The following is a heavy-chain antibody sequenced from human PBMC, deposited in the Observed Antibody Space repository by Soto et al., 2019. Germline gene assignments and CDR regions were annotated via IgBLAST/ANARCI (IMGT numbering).Heavy chain of an antibody. J-gene: IGHJ4*02. CDR1: GSAYGSSA. CDR3: ARQGSGSYYFDY. CDR2: ISGNGGST. D-gene: IGHD2-15*01. V-gene: IGHV3-64*01. Sequence: SLLLYCAGSGSAYGSSAMRWGRRAPGKGLEWVSVISGNGGSTYYANSVKGRFTISRDNSKNTLYLQMGSLRAEDMAVYYCARQGSGSYYFDYWGQGTLVTVSS.